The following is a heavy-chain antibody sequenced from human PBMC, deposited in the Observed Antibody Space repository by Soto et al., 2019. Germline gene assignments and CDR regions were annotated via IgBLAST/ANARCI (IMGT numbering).Heavy chain of an antibody. J-gene: IGHJ6*02. CDR2: IISSSSTI. CDR3: ARSHEELLWFVELCCGMDV. V-gene: IGHV3-48*02. Sequence: EVQLVESGGGLVQPGGSLRLSCAASGFTFSSYSMNWVRQAPGKGLEWVSYIISSSSTIYYADSVKGRFTISRDNAKNSVYLQMSSLRDEDTAVYYCARSHEELLWFVELCCGMDVWGHATTVTVSS. CDR1: GFTFSSYS. D-gene: IGHD3-10*01.